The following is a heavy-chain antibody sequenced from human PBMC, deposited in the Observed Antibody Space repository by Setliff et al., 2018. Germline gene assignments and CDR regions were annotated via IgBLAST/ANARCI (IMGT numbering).Heavy chain of an antibody. V-gene: IGHV1-46*01. D-gene: IGHD2-21*02. J-gene: IGHJ1*01. Sequence: GASVKVSCKASGYTFTNNYIHWVRQAPGQGLEWLGLINPSGGYTNYAQKFQDRITLTRDTPTNTLYMELGSLRSEDTAVYFCARAHCIGGYCYYGYFQYWGQGTLVTVSS. CDR3: ARAHCIGGYCYYGYFQY. CDR2: INPSGGYT. CDR1: GYTFTNNY.